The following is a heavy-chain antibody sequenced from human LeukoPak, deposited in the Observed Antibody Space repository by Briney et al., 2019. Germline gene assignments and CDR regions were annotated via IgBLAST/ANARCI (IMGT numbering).Heavy chain of an antibody. CDR3: ARVLITSANWFDP. CDR2: IIPNFGTP. CDR1: RGTFSSYT. Sequence: SVKVSCKASRGTFSSYTLSWVRQAPGQGLEWMGGIIPNFGTPNYAQKFQGRVTITADKSTRTAYMEWSSLRSEDTAVYYCARVLITSANWFDPWGQGTLVTVSS. V-gene: IGHV1-69*06. D-gene: IGHD1-14*01. J-gene: IGHJ5*02.